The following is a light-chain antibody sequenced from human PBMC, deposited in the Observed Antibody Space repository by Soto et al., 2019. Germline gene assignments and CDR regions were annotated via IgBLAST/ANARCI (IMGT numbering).Light chain of an antibody. J-gene: IGKJ1*01. V-gene: IGKV1-5*03. CDR3: QQYNRYWT. Sequence: DIQMTQSPSTLSASVGDRVTITCRASQSISTWLAWYQHEPGKAPKLLIYKASNLESGVPSRFSGSGSGTEFTLTISSLQPDDFATYYCQQYNRYWTFGQGTKVEI. CDR1: QSISTW. CDR2: KAS.